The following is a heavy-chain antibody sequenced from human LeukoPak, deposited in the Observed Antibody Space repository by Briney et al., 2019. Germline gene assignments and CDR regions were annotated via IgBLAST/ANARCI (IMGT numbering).Heavy chain of an antibody. D-gene: IGHD6-19*01. V-gene: IGHV4-39*01. CDR1: GGSISSSSYY. J-gene: IGHJ6*03. CDR2: IYYSGDT. Sequence: SETLSLTCTVSGGSISSSSYYWGWIRQPPGKGLEWIGSIYYSGDTYYNPSLKSRRVTISVDTSKNQFTLRLSSVTAADTAVYYCARHQWHYYYYMGVWGKGSTVTVSS. CDR3: ARHQWHYYYYMGV.